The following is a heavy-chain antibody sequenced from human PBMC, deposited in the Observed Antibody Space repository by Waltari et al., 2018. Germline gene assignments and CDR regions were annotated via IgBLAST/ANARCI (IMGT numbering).Heavy chain of an antibody. CDR3: ARDSDSSGWRKGGIGY. J-gene: IGHJ4*02. CDR1: GFTVSSNY. V-gene: IGHV3-53*01. CDR2: IYSGGST. Sequence: EVQLVESGGGLIQPGGSLRLSCAASGFTVSSNYMSWVRQAPGKGLEWVSVIYSGGSTYYADSVKGRFTISRDNSKNTLYLQMNSLRAEDTAVYYCARDSDSSGWRKGGIGYWGQGTLVTVSS. D-gene: IGHD6-19*01.